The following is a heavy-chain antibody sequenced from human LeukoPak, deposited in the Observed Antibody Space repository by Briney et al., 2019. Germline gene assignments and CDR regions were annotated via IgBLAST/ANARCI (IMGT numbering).Heavy chain of an antibody. CDR2: INPNSGGT. CDR1: GYSFTDYY. J-gene: IGHJ5*02. D-gene: IGHD2-21*01. CDR3: ARADRLHGGPYLIGP. Sequence: ASVKVSCKTSGYSFTDYYMRWVRQAPGQGLEWMGWINPNSGGTSSAQKFQGRVTMTRDTSISTVYMEVSWLTSDDTAIYYCARADRLHGGPYLIGPWGQGTLVTVSS. V-gene: IGHV1-2*02.